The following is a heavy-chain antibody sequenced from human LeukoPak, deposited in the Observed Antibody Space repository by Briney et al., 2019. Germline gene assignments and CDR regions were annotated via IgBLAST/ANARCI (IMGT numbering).Heavy chain of an antibody. CDR3: AKAAGYSDYYYYYGMDV. V-gene: IGHV3-23*01. CDR2: ISGSGGST. Sequence: GGSLRLSCAASGFTFSSYAMGWVRQAPGKGLEWVSAISGSGGSTYYADFVKGRFTISRDNSKNTLYLQMNSLRAEDTAVYYCAKAAGYSDYYYYYGMDVWGQGTTVTVSS. CDR1: GFTFSSYA. J-gene: IGHJ6*02. D-gene: IGHD6-13*01.